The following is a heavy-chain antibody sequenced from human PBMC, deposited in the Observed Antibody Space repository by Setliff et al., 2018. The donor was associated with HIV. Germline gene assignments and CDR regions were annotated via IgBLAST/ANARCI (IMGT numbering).Heavy chain of an antibody. Sequence: ASVKVSCKASGYTFTSYGISWVRQAPGQGLEWMGWISAYNGNTNYAQKLQGSVTMTTDTSTSTAYMELRSLRSDDTAVYYCARDDPLYYDSSGYYYVVAFDIWGQGTMVTVSS. J-gene: IGHJ3*02. CDR2: ISAYNGNT. CDR3: ARDDPLYYDSSGYYYVVAFDI. V-gene: IGHV1-18*01. CDR1: GYTFTSYG. D-gene: IGHD3-22*01.